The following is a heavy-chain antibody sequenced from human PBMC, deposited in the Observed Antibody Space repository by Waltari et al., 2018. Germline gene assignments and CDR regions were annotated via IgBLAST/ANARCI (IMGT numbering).Heavy chain of an antibody. J-gene: IGHJ4*02. CDR3: ARGSNYDISYFDY. CDR2: IYSAGNT. CDR1: GGSFSGYY. V-gene: IGHV3-53*01. D-gene: IGHD4-4*01. Sequence: VQLQQWGAGLLKPSETLSLTCAVYGGSFSGYYWSWVRQAPGKGLEWVSIIYSAGNTYYADYVKGRFTLSRDNSKNTLYLQINSLRAEDAAVYYCARGSNYDISYFDYWGQGTLVTVSS.